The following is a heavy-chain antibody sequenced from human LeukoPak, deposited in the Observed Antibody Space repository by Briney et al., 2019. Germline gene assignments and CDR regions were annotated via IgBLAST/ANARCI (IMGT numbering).Heavy chain of an antibody. CDR2: VSVSGGTT. J-gene: IGHJ3*02. Sequence: GGSLRLSCAASGFTFSSYAMSWVRQAPGKGVEWVSTVSVSGGTTYYADSVKGRFTISRDTYKNTLYLQMNSLRAGDTAVYYCARDGFSSGYPYDAFDIWGQGTMVTVSS. CDR1: GFTFSSYA. CDR3: ARDGFSSGYPYDAFDI. V-gene: IGHV3-23*01. D-gene: IGHD3-22*01.